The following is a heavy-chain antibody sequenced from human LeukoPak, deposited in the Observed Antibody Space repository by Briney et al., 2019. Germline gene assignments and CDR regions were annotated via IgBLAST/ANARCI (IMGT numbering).Heavy chain of an antibody. CDR1: GGSISSSSYY. D-gene: IGHD3-9*01. CDR2: IYYSGST. CDR3: ARLVSYDILTGYYRRDFDY. Sequence: SETLSLTCTVSGGSISSSSYYWGWIRQPPGKGLEWIGSIYYSGSTYYNPSLKSRVTISVDTSKNQFSLKLSSVTAADTAVYYCARLVSYDILTGYYRRDFDYWGQGTLVTVSS. V-gene: IGHV4-39*01. J-gene: IGHJ4*02.